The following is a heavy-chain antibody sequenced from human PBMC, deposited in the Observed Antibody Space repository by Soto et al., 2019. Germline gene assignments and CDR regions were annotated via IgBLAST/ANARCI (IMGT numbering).Heavy chain of an antibody. CDR2: ISGNGGST. V-gene: IGHV3-64*01. Sequence: EVQLVESGGNLAQPGGSLRLSCAASGFTFSTYPMHWVRQGPGTGLEYVAGISGNGGSTHYANSVKGRFTISRDNSKSTLYLQMGSLRAEDMAVYDCARDYWPGGVCDAIFVYWGQGTLVTVPS. J-gene: IGHJ4*02. D-gene: IGHD2-8*02. CDR3: ARDYWPGGVCDAIFVY. CDR1: GFTFSTYP.